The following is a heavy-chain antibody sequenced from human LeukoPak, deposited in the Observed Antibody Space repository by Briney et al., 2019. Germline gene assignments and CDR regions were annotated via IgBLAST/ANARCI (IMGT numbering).Heavy chain of an antibody. CDR1: GFTFSSYV. CDR2: ISGSGGIT. CDR3: AKENGYNYYFDY. V-gene: IGHV3-23*01. J-gene: IGHJ4*02. D-gene: IGHD5-24*01. Sequence: GGSLRLSCAASGFTFSSYVMSWVRQAPGKGQEWVSGISGSGGITYYADSVKGRFTISRDNSKNTLYLQMNSLRAEDTAVYYCAKENGYNYYFDYWGQGTLVTVSS.